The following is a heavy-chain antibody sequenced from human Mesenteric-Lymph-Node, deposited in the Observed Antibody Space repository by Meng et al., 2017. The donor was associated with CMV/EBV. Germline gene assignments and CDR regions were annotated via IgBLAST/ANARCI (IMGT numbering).Heavy chain of an antibody. D-gene: IGHD4-17*01. J-gene: IGHJ3*01. Sequence: SETLSLTCTVSGGSISSSSYYWGWIRQPPGKGLEWIGSIYYSGSTYYNPSLKSRVTISVDTSKNQFSLKLSPVTAADTAVYYCARVWTAGHHGPTVTAADHAFDVWGQGTTVTVSS. CDR1: GGSISSSSYY. CDR2: IYYSGST. CDR3: ARVWTAGHHGPTVTAADHAFDV. V-gene: IGHV4-39*07.